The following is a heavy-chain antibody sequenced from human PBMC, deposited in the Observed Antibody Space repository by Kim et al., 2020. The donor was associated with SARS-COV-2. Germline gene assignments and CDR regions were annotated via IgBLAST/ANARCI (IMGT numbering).Heavy chain of an antibody. J-gene: IGHJ6*02. CDR3: AKDISGLGDGSGSYYYYYYGMDV. CDR2: ISWNSGSI. CDR1: GFTFDDYA. V-gene: IGHV3-9*01. D-gene: IGHD3-10*01. Sequence: GGSLRLSCAASGFTFDDYAMHWVRQAPGKGLEWVSGISWNSGSIGYADSVKGRFTISRDNAKNSLYLQMNSLRAEDTALYYCAKDISGLGDGSGSYYYYYYGMDVWGQGTTVTVSS.